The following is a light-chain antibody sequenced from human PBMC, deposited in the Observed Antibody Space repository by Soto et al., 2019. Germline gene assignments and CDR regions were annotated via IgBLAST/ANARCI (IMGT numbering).Light chain of an antibody. J-gene: IGKJ2*01. CDR3: QQYGSSPAYT. CDR1: QSVSSSY. Sequence: EIMLTQSPGTLSLSPGERATLSCRASQSVSSSYLAWYQQKPGQSPRLVIYGASSRATGIPDRFSGSGSGTDFTLTISRLEPEDFAVYYCQQYGSSPAYTFGQGTKLEIK. CDR2: GAS. V-gene: IGKV3-20*01.